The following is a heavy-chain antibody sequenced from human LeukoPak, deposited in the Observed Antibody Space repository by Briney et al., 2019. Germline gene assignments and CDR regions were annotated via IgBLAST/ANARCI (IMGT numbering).Heavy chain of an antibody. CDR2: IYYSGST. V-gene: IGHV4-31*03. J-gene: IGHJ5*02. CDR3: ARGVRFSALDP. CDR1: GGSISSGGYY. Sequence: SETLSLTCTDSGGSISSGGYYWSWIRQHPGKGLEWIGYIYYSGSTYYNPSLKSRVTISVDTSKNQFSLKLSSVTAADTAVYYCARGVRFSALDPWGQGTLVTVSS. D-gene: IGHD3-3*01.